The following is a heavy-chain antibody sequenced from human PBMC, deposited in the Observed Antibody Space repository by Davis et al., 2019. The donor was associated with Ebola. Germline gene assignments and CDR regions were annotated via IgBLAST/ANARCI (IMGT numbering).Heavy chain of an antibody. D-gene: IGHD1-26*01. CDR3: ARGWELPRIYFDY. CDR1: GFTFDDYG. J-gene: IGHJ4*02. Sequence: GGSLRLSCAASGFTFDDYGMSWVRQAPGKGLEWVSVIYSGGSTYYADSVKGRFTISRDNSKNTLYLQMNSLRAEDTAVYYCARGWELPRIYFDYWGQGTLVTVSS. V-gene: IGHV3-66*01. CDR2: IYSGGST.